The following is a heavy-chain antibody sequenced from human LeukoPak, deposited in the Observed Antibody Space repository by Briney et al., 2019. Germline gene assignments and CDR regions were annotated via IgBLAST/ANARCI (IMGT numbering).Heavy chain of an antibody. J-gene: IGHJ4*02. CDR1: GFRYGFYA. CDR3: ARSGARHADANYLDH. V-gene: IGHV3-23*01. CDR2: ISHAGNSI. Sequence: PGGSLRLSCVASGFRYGFYAMSWVRQAPGGGLEWGAVISHAGNSIYCADSVKGRFIVFRDNAKDTLYLQINRLRADDTALYYCARSGARHADANYLDHWGQGTLVTVSS. D-gene: IGHD1-26*01.